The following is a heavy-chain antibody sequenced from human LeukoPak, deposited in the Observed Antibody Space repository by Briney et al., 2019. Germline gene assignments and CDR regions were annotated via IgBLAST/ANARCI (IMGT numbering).Heavy chain of an antibody. CDR3: ARDRWLRYHRPTDY. Sequence: ASVKVSCKASGYTFTGYYMHWVRQAPGQGLEWMGWINPNSGGTNYAQKFQGRVTMTRDTSISTAYMELSRLRSDDTAVYYCARDRWLRYHRPTDYCGQGTLVTVSS. D-gene: IGHD5-12*01. CDR1: GYTFTGYY. V-gene: IGHV1-2*02. J-gene: IGHJ4*02. CDR2: INPNSGGT.